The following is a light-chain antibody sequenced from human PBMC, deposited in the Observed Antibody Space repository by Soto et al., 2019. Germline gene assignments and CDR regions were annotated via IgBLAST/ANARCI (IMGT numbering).Light chain of an antibody. CDR1: QSISSSF. V-gene: IGKV3-20*01. Sequence: EIVLTQSSGILSLSPGERASLSCGAIQSISSSFLAWYQQKPGQAPRLLIYGASSRATGIPDRFSGTGSETDFTLTISRLEPEDFAVYYCRQYDNWPPITFGQGTRLEI. J-gene: IGKJ5*01. CDR3: RQYDNWPPIT. CDR2: GAS.